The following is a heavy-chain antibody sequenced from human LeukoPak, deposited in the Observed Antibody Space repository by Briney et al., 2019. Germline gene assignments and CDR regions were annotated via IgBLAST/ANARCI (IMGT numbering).Heavy chain of an antibody. Sequence: GGSLRLSCAASGFTFSSYSMHWVRQAPGKGLEWVSSISSSSSYIYYADSVKGRFTISRDNAKNSLYLQMNSLRAEDTAVYYCARDPRAMDIVVVPAAILKDYWGQGTLVTVSS. CDR3: ARDPRAMDIVVVPAAILKDY. CDR2: ISSSSSYI. J-gene: IGHJ4*02. CDR1: GFTFSSYS. V-gene: IGHV3-21*01. D-gene: IGHD2-2*02.